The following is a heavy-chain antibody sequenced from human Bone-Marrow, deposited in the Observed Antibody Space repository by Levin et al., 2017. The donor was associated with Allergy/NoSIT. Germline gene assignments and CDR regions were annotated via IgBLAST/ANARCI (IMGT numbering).Heavy chain of an antibody. D-gene: IGHD2-15*01. Sequence: SQTLSLTCAVSGGSISSGGYSWSWIRQPPGKGLEWIGYIYHSGSTYYNPSLKSRVTISVDRSKNQFSLKLSSVTAADTAVYYCARAPEDIVVVVSKVYYYYYMDVWGKGTTVTVSS. CDR2: IYHSGST. V-gene: IGHV4-30-2*01. CDR3: ARAPEDIVVVVSKVYYYYYMDV. J-gene: IGHJ6*03. CDR1: GGSISSGGYS.